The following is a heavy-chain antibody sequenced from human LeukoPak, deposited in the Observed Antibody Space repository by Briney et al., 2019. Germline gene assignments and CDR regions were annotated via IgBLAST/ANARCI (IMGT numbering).Heavy chain of an antibody. J-gene: IGHJ4*02. CDR1: EYTFTGYY. V-gene: IGHV1-2*02. CDR2: INPHSGDT. Sequence: GASVKVSCKASEYTFTGYYLHWVRQAPGQGREWMGWINPHSGDTDYAQKFQGRVTMTRDTSVSTAYMELSRLRSDDTAVYYCARWGGHCTSGLCYYFDCWGQGTLVTVSS. D-gene: IGHD2-8*01. CDR3: ARWGGHCTSGLCYYFDC.